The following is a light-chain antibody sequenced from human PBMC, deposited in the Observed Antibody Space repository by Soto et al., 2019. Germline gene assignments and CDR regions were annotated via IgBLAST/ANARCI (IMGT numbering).Light chain of an antibody. J-gene: IGKJ1*01. CDR3: QQYNNWPRT. Sequence: AIRMTQSPSSLSASTGDRVTITCRASQGISSYLAWYQQKPGKAPKLLIYDASSLESGVPSRFSGSGSGTEFTLTISSLQSEDFAVYYCQQYNNWPRTFGQGTKVDIK. CDR1: QGISSY. CDR2: DAS. V-gene: IGKV1-8*01.